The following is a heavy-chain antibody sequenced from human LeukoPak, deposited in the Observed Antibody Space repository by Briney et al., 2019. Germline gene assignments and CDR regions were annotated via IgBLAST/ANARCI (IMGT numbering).Heavy chain of an antibody. CDR2: ISARGGNT. V-gene: IGHV3-23*01. J-gene: IGHJ4*02. D-gene: IGHD6-25*01. CDR1: GLTFSNYG. CDR3: AKERASRLPFDY. Sequence: PGGSLRLSCAASGLTFSNYGMNGVRQAPAKGLEGVTAISARGGNTYYAASVKGRVTIYIDNDKDTLYLQMNSLRAEDTALYYCAKERASRLPFDYWGQGTLVTVSS.